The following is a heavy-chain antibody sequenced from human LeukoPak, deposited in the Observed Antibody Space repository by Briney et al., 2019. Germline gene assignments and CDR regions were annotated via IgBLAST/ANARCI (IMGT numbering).Heavy chain of an antibody. CDR2: IYYSGST. V-gene: IGHV4-39*07. Sequence: SETLSLTCTVSGGSISSSSYYWGWIRQPPGKGLEWIGSIYYSGSTYYNPSLKSRVTISVDTSKNQFSLKLSSVTAADTAVYYCVTLLLRYFDWLLPWWGQGTLVTVSS. J-gene: IGHJ4*02. CDR3: VTLLLRYFDWLLPW. CDR1: GGSISSSSYY. D-gene: IGHD3-9*01.